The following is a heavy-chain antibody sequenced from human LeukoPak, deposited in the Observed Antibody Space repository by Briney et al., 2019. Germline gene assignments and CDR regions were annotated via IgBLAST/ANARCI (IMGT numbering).Heavy chain of an antibody. D-gene: IGHD2-2*01. CDR3: ARGAAVVPAAMRSVYYYYGMDV. J-gene: IGHJ6*02. V-gene: IGHV1-3*01. CDR1: GYTFTSYA. Sequence: GASVKVSFKASGYTFTSYAMHWVRQAPGQRLEWMGWINAGNGNTKYSQKFQGRVTITRDTSASTAYMELSSLRSEDTAVYYCARGAAVVPAAMRSVYYYYGMDVWGQGTTVTVSS. CDR2: INAGNGNT.